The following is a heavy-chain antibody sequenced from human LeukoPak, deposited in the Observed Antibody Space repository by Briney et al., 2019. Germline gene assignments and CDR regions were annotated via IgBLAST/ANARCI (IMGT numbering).Heavy chain of an antibody. J-gene: IGHJ1*01. V-gene: IGHV3-7*01. CDR2: IKQDGSEK. D-gene: IGHD5-24*01. CDR1: GFTFSDYW. CDR3: ASGYTASTF. Sequence: GGSLRLYCAASGFTFSDYWMTWVRQAPGKGLEWVANIKQDGSEKYFVDSVKGRFTISRDNVRNSVYLQMSSLRDEDTALYYCASGYTASTFWGQGTLVTVSS.